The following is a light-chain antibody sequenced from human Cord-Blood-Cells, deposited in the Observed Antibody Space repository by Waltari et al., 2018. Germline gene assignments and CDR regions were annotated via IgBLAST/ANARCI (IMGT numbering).Light chain of an antibody. J-gene: IGLJ2*01. CDR2: GNS. V-gene: IGLV1-40*01. CDR3: QSYDSSLSGSVV. CDR1: SPNIGAGYD. Sequence: QSVLTQPPSVSGAPGQRVTISCTGSSPNIGAGYDVHWYQQLPETAPKPPSYGNSKRPSGVPDRFSGSKSGTSASLAITGLQAEDEADYYCQSYDSSLSGSVVFGGGTKLTVL.